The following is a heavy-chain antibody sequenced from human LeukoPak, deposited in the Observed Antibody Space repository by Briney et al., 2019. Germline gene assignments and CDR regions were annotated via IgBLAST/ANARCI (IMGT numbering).Heavy chain of an antibody. D-gene: IGHD5-18*01. Sequence: PGESLKISCKGSGYSFTSYWIGWVRQMPGKGLEWMGIIYPDDSDTSYSPSFQGQVTISADKSISTAYLQWSSLKASDTAMYYCARRGYSYGHSTNWFDPWGQGTLVTVSS. CDR3: ARRGYSYGHSTNWFDP. CDR1: GYSFTSYW. V-gene: IGHV5-51*01. J-gene: IGHJ5*02. CDR2: IYPDDSDT.